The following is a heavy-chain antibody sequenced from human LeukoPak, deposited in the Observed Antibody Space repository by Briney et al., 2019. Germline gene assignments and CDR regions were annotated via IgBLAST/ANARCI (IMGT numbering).Heavy chain of an antibody. CDR3: AKTLTVMVGFTPDY. D-gene: IGHD5-18*01. CDR1: GFTFSNYG. CDR2: IWYDGSNK. J-gene: IGHJ4*02. Sequence: WGSLPLSCAASGFTFSNYGMHWVRQAPGKGLEWVALIWYDGSNKYYADSVKGRFTISRDNSKNTLYLQMNSLRDEDTAVYYCAKTLTVMVGFTPDYWGQGTLVTASS. V-gene: IGHV3-33*06.